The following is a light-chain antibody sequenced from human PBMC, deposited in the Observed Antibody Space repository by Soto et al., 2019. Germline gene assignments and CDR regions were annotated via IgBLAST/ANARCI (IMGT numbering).Light chain of an antibody. V-gene: IGKV3-15*01. Sequence: EIVVTQSPATLAVSPGERATLTCRASQDVNSNLAWYQQKPGQGPRLLIFGASTRATGIPARFSGSGSGTEFTLTISSLQPDDFATYYCQHYNSYSEAFGQGTKVDIK. CDR1: QDVNSN. CDR2: GAS. CDR3: QHYNSYSEA. J-gene: IGKJ1*01.